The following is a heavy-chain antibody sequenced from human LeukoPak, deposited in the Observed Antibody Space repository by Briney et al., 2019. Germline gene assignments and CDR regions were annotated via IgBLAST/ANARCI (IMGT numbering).Heavy chain of an antibody. CDR1: GFTFGDYA. CDR3: ARDRSYGSFDF. D-gene: IGHD5-18*01. CDR2: INWNGGST. Sequence: GGSLRLSCTASGFTFGDYAMSWVRQAPGKGLEWVSGINWNGGSTFYADSVKGRFTISRDNAKNALYLQMNSLTVEDTALYHCARDRSYGSFDFWGQGTLVTVSS. J-gene: IGHJ4*02. V-gene: IGHV3-20*01.